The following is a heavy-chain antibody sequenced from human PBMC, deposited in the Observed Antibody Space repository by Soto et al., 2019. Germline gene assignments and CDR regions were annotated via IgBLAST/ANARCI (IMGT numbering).Heavy chain of an antibody. CDR2: ISYDGSNK. D-gene: IGHD1-26*01. CDR3: AKGVDSGSTGGDY. J-gene: IGHJ4*02. Sequence: QVQLVESGGGVVQPGRSLRLSCAASGFTFSSYGMHWVRQAPGKGLEWVAVISYDGSNKYYADSVKGRFTTSRDNSKNTLYLKMNSLRAEDTAVYYCAKGVDSGSTGGDYWGQGTLVTVSS. CDR1: GFTFSSYG. V-gene: IGHV3-30*18.